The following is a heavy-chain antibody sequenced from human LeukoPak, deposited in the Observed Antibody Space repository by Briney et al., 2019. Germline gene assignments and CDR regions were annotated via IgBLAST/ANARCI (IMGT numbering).Heavy chain of an antibody. V-gene: IGHV7-4-1*02. CDR3: ARRMVYATSDAFDI. D-gene: IGHD2-8*01. CDR2: INTNTGNP. J-gene: IGHJ3*02. CDR1: GYTFTSYA. Sequence: ASVKVSCKASGYTFTSYAMNWVRQAPGQGLEWMGWINTNTGNPTYAQGFTGRFVFSLDTSVSTAYLQISSLKAEDTAVYYCARRMVYATSDAFDIWGQGTMVTVPS.